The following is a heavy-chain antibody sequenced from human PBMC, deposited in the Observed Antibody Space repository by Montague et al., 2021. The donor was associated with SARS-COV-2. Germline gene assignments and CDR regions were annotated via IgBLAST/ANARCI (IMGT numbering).Heavy chain of an antibody. CDR1: GGSISSGGYY. CDR3: ARLTAGYCSGGSCYWGTGFDY. J-gene: IGHJ4*02. CDR2: IYYSGST. D-gene: IGHD2-15*01. V-gene: IGHV4-31*03. Sequence: TLSLTCTVSGGSISSGGYYWRWIRQHPGKGLEWIGYIYYSGSTYYNPSLKSRVTISVDTSKNQFSLKLSSVTAADTAVYYCARLTAGYCSGGSCYWGTGFDYWGQGTLVTVSS.